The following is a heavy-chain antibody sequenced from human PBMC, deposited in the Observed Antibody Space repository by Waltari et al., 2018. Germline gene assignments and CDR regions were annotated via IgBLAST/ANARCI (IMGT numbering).Heavy chain of an antibody. D-gene: IGHD6-13*01. Sequence: DVQLVESGGGLAQPGGSLRLSCAASGFTFSSYWMHWVRQTPGKGLVWVSFINIDGTYTEYVDSVKGRFTISRDNAKNTLYLQMNSLRAEDTAVYYCARDLEQQPFYTLDSWGHGTLVTVSS. CDR2: INIDGTYT. CDR3: ARDLEQQPFYTLDS. V-gene: IGHV3-74*01. J-gene: IGHJ5*01. CDR1: GFTFSSYW.